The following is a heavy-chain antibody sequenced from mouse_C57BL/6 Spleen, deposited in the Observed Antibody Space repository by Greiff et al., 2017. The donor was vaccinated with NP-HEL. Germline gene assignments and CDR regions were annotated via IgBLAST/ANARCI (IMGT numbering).Heavy chain of an antibody. Sequence: QVQLQQSGAELVKPGASVKLSCKASGYTFTSYWMQWVKQRPGQGLEWIGEIDPSDSYTNYNQKFKGKATLTVDTSSSTAYMQLSSLTSEDSAVDYCARRTTGAMDYWGQGTSVTVSS. V-gene: IGHV1-50*01. J-gene: IGHJ4*01. CDR3: ARRTTGAMDY. CDR1: GYTFTSYW. D-gene: IGHD2-12*01. CDR2: IDPSDSYT.